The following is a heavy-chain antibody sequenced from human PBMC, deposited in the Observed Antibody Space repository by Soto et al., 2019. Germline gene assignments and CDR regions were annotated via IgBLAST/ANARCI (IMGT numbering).Heavy chain of an antibody. J-gene: IGHJ6*02. V-gene: IGHV3-7*01. D-gene: IGHD3-10*01. CDR2: IKQDGSEK. Sequence: GGSLRLSCAASGFTFSSYWISWVRQAPGKGLEWVANIKQDGSEKYYVDSVKGRFTISRDNAKNSLYLQMNSLRAEDTAVYYCARDMRASRGFYYYGMDVWGQVPTVTVSS. CDR3: ARDMRASRGFYYYGMDV. CDR1: GFTFSSYW.